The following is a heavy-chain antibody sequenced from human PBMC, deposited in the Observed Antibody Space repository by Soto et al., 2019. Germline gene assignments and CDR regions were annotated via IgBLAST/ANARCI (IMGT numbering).Heavy chain of an antibody. Sequence: QAQLVQSGPEVKKPGASVKVSCKASGYTFSSYGISWVRQAPGQGLEWLGWISPYDDDTKYAQNLQGRVRMTTDTSTRTVYMGLRSLRSDDTAIYYCARGGYYDSSGSRNYHYYGMDVWGQGTTVTVSS. CDR1: GYTFSSYG. D-gene: IGHD3-22*01. CDR2: ISPYDDDT. J-gene: IGHJ6*02. V-gene: IGHV1-18*01. CDR3: ARGGYYDSSGSRNYHYYGMDV.